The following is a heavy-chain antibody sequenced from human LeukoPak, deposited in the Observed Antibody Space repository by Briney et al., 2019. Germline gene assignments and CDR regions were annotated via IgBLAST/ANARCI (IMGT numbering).Heavy chain of an antibody. CDR3: ARDRDSSGYNYYFDY. J-gene: IGHJ4*02. D-gene: IGHD3-22*01. CDR1: GFTFNTYS. CDR2: ISSSSSYI. V-gene: IGHV3-21*01. Sequence: GGSLRLSCAASGFTFNTYSMNWVRQAPGKGLEWVSSISSSSSYIYYADSVTGRFTISRDKAKNPLYLQMNSLRAEDTAVYYCARDRDSSGYNYYFDYWGQGTLVTVSS.